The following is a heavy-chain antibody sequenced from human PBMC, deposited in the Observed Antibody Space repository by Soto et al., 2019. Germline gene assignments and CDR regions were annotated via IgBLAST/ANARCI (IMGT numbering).Heavy chain of an antibody. J-gene: IGHJ4*02. CDR3: ARITLTHYYDSSGYFDY. Sequence: TSETLSLTCAVSGYSISSSNWWGWIRQPPGKGLEWIGYIYYSGSTYYNPSLKSRVTMSVDTSKNQFSLKLSSVTAVDTAVYYCARITLTHYYDSSGYFDYWGQGTLVTVSS. D-gene: IGHD3-22*01. CDR1: GYSISSSNW. V-gene: IGHV4-28*01. CDR2: IYYSGST.